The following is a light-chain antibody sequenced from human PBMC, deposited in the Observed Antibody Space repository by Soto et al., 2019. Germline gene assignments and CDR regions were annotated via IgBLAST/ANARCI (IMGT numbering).Light chain of an antibody. J-gene: IGKJ5*01. CDR3: LHYGGSPLT. CDR1: QTISDY. CDR2: AAS. V-gene: IGKV1-39*01. Sequence: DIQMTQSPSSLSASVGDRVTITCRASQTISDYVNWYQHIPGKSPKLLIYAASGLQSGVPSRFSGSGSGTDFTLTIGRLEPGDFAVYYCLHYGGSPLTFGQGTRLEI.